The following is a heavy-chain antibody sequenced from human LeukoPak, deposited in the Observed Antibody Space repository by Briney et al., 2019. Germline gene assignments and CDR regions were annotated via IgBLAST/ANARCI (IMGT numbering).Heavy chain of an antibody. CDR1: GGSIRSSYYY. D-gene: IGHD6-19*01. CDR3: ARLRRGSGQYYYYYYMDV. V-gene: IGHV4-39*01. Sequence: PSETLSLTCTVSGGSIRSSYYYWGWIRQPPGKGLEWIGNIYYSGSTYYNPSLKSRVTISVDTPKNQFSLNLSSVTAADTSVYYCARLRRGSGQYYYYYYMDVWGKGTTVTVS. CDR2: IYYSGST. J-gene: IGHJ6*03.